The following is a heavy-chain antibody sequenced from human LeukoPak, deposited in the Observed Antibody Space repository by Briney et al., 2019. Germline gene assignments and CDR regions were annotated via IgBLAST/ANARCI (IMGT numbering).Heavy chain of an antibody. Sequence: ASVKVSCKASGYTFTSYYMHWVRQAPGQGLEWMGWISAYNGNTNYAQKLQGRVTMTTDTSTSTAYMELRSLRSDDTAVYYCARGGDPANEYSGYANIDYWGQGTLVTVSS. CDR1: GYTFTSYY. V-gene: IGHV1-18*04. CDR2: ISAYNGNT. CDR3: ARGGDPANEYSGYANIDY. D-gene: IGHD5-12*01. J-gene: IGHJ4*02.